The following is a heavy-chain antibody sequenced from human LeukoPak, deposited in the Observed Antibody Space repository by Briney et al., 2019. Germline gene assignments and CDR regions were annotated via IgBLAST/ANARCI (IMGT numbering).Heavy chain of an antibody. J-gene: IGHJ4*02. D-gene: IGHD6-13*01. CDR2: IIPIFGTA. Sequence: SVKVSCKASGGTLSSYAISWVRQAPGQGLEWMGGIIPIFGTANYAQKFQGRVTITADKSTSTAYMELSSLRSEDTAVYYCARAGRSYSSSWYDDYWGQGTLVTVSS. V-gene: IGHV1-69*06. CDR3: ARAGRSYSSSWYDDY. CDR1: GGTLSSYA.